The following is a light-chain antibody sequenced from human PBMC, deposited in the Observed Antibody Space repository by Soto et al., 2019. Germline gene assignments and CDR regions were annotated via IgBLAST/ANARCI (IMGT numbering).Light chain of an antibody. CDR2: EAS. CDR1: QDISLC. Sequence: EINVTMSPSALSASEADRVTIHCRASQDISLCLGWYQQKPGKAPKLLIYEASNLQSGVPSRFSGSGSGTEFTLTISILQPDDFATYYSQLYTGYWWPFCQGTKVDIK. V-gene: IGKV1-5*03. J-gene: IGKJ1*01. CDR3: QLYTGYWWP.